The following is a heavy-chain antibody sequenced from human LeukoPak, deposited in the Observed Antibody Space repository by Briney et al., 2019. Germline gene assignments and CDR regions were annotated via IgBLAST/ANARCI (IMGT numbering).Heavy chain of an antibody. CDR2: INPNSGRT. CDR3: ARTREYSSSWYFPPFDP. CDR1: GYTFINYY. D-gene: IGHD6-13*01. V-gene: IGHV1-2*02. J-gene: IGHJ5*02. Sequence: GASVKVSCKASGYTFINYYMHWVRQAPGQGLEWMGWINPNSGRTSYARNFQGRVIMTRDPSINTAYMELSGLTSNDTAVYYCARTREYSSSWYFPPFDPWGQGTLVTISS.